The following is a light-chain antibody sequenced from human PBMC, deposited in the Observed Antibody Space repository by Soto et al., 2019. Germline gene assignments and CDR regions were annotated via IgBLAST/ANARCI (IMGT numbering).Light chain of an antibody. CDR3: QQYYSYPLT. J-gene: IGKJ5*01. Sequence: IQMTQSPSSVSASTGYRVTITCRASQGISSYLAWYQQKPGKAPKLLIYAASTLQSGVPSRFSGSGSGTDFTLTISCLQSEDFATYYCQQYYSYPLTFGQGTRLEIK. CDR1: QGISSY. V-gene: IGKV1-8*01. CDR2: AAS.